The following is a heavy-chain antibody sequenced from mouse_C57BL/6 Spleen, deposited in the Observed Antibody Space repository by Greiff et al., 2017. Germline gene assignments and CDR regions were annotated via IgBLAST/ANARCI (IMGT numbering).Heavy chain of an antibody. CDR2: IYPGNSDT. V-gene: IGHV1-5*01. D-gene: IGHD1-1*02. CDR3: TRWYLIDAY. Sequence: EVQLKESGPVLARPGASVKMSCKTSGYTFTSYWMNWVKQRPGEGLEWIGAIYPGNSDTSYNQKFKGKAKLTAVKSASTAYMGLSSLTNEDSAVYCGTRWYLIDAYWGQGTLVTVSA. CDR1: GYTFTSYW. J-gene: IGHJ3*01.